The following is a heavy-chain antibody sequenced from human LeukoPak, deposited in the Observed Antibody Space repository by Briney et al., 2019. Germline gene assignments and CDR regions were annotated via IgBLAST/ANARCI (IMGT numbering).Heavy chain of an antibody. CDR2: ISYTSRAK. CDR1: GFTFSSYN. D-gene: IGHD2-2*01. Sequence: PGGSLRLSCAACGFTFSSYNMNWVRQAPGKGLEWVSSISYTSRAKYYADSVKGRFTISRDNVKNSLYLQMDSLRAEDTAVYYCARAYCSSTSCFGWGQGTLVTVSS. J-gene: IGHJ4*02. V-gene: IGHV3-48*01. CDR3: ARAYCSSTSCFG.